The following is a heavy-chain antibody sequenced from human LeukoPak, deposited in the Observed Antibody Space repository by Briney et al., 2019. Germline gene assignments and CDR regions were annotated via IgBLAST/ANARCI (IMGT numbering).Heavy chain of an antibody. J-gene: IGHJ6*03. Sequence: YPSETLSLTCTVSGGSISSYYWSWIRQPAGRGLEWIGRIYTSGSTNYNPSLKSRVTMSVDTSKNQFSLKLSSVTAADTAVYYCARDLNCGSTDCYYYYYYMDVWGKGTTVNVSS. CDR2: IYTSGST. V-gene: IGHV4-4*07. D-gene: IGHD2-2*01. CDR3: ARDLNCGSTDCYYYYYYMDV. CDR1: GGSISSYY.